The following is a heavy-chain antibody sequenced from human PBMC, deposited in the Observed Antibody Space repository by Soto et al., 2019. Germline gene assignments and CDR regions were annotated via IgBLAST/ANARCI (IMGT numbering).Heavy chain of an antibody. CDR1: RYSFTSYL. D-gene: IGHD3-3*02. CDR2: IDPSDSYT. J-gene: IGHJ6*01. CDR3: ALNPPFLQWLEVDSYSSGMDV. Sequence: GESLKISCKCSRYSFTSYLISWVRQMPGKGLELMGRIDPSDSYTNYSPSFQGHVTISADKSISTAYLQWSSLKASDTAMYYCALNPPFLQWLEVDSYSSGMDVWAQGTTATVAS. V-gene: IGHV5-10-1*01.